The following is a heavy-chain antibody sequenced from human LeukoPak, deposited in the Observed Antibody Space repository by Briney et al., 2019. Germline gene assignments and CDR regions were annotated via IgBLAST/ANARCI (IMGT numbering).Heavy chain of an antibody. CDR3: ARDPAGVSGVLMVYATYYYYGMDV. CDR2: ISGSSSNT. V-gene: IGHV1-18*01. D-gene: IGHD2-8*01. Sequence: ASVKVSCKAYGYTFMSHGISWVRQAPGQGLEWMGWISGSSSNTNYARRLQGRVTMTTDTSTSTAYMELRSLRSDDTAVYYCARDPAGVSGVLMVYATYYYYGMDVWGQGTTVTVSS. J-gene: IGHJ6*02. CDR1: GYTFMSHG.